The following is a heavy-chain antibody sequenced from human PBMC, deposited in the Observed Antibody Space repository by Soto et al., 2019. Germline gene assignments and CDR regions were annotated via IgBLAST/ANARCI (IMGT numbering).Heavy chain of an antibody. V-gene: IGHV1-3*01. CDR2: INAGNGNT. Sequence: VNVSCKASGYIFTSYAIHWVSQAPGQRLEWMGWINAGNGNTKYSQKFQGRVTITRDTSASTAYMELSSLRSDDTAVYYCARVGGLAARTFDYWGPGTLVTVSS. CDR3: ARVGGLAARTFDY. CDR1: GYIFTSYA. D-gene: IGHD6-6*01. J-gene: IGHJ4*02.